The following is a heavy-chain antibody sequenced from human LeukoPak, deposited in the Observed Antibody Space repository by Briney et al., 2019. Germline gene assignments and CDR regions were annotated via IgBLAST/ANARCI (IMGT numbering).Heavy chain of an antibody. V-gene: IGHV4-30-4*01. Sequence: PSETLSLTCTVSGGSISSGDYYWSWIRQPPGKGLEWIGYIYYSGSTYYNPSLKSRVTISVDTSKNQFSLKLSSVTAADTAVYYCARVAAPYVAMLDYWGQGTLVTVSS. CDR1: GGSISSGDYY. CDR3: ARVAAPYVAMLDY. J-gene: IGHJ4*02. D-gene: IGHD3-10*02. CDR2: IYYSGST.